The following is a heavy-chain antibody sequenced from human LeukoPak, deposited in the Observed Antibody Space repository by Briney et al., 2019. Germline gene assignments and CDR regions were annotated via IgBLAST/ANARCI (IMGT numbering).Heavy chain of an antibody. J-gene: IGHJ3*02. D-gene: IGHD2-2*02. CDR2: IRYDGSNK. CDR3: ATALVPAAIDAFDI. V-gene: IGHV3-30*02. Sequence: AGGSLRLSCAASGFTFSSYGMHWVRQAPGKGLEWVAFIRYDGSNKYYADSVKGRFTISRDNSKNTLYLQMNSLRAEDTAVYYCATALVPAAIDAFDIWGQGTMVTVSS. CDR1: GFTFSSYG.